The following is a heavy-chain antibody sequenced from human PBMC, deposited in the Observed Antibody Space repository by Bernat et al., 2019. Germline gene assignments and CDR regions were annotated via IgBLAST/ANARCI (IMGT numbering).Heavy chain of an antibody. J-gene: IGHJ4*02. CDR3: ARRSLTMDNYFDY. CDR1: GASISSSSYY. CDR2: IYYSGST. Sequence: QLQLQESGPGLLKPSETLSLTCTVSGASISSSSYYWGWIRQPPGKGLEWIGGIYYSGSTYYNLSRKSRVTISVATSKNQFSLKLGSVTAAETAVYCCARRSLTMDNYFDYWGQGTLVTVSS. V-gene: IGHV4-39*01. D-gene: IGHD4/OR15-4a*01.